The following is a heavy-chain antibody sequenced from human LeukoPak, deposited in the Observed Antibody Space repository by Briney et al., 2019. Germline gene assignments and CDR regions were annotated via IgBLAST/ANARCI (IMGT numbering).Heavy chain of an antibody. CDR1: GFTFSSYW. J-gene: IGHJ4*02. Sequence: GGSLRLSCAASGFTFSSYWMHWVRQAPGKGLVWVSRINSDGSSTSYADSVKGRFTIPRDNAKNTLYLQMNSLRAEDTAVYYCARDQDDWGTIDYWGQGTLVTVSS. CDR3: ARDQDDWGTIDY. D-gene: IGHD3-16*01. CDR2: INSDGSST. V-gene: IGHV3-74*01.